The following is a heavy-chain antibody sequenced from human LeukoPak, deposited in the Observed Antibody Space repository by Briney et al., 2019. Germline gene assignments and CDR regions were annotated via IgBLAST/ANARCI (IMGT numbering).Heavy chain of an antibody. Sequence: ASVKVSCKASGGTFSSYAISWVRQAPGQGLEWMGWINPNSGGTNYAQKFQGRVTMTRDTSISTAYMELSRLRSDDTAVYYCARRDYYDSSGYYFDYWGQGTLVTVSS. D-gene: IGHD3-22*01. CDR2: INPNSGGT. V-gene: IGHV1-2*02. CDR3: ARRDYYDSSGYYFDY. CDR1: GGTFSSYA. J-gene: IGHJ4*02.